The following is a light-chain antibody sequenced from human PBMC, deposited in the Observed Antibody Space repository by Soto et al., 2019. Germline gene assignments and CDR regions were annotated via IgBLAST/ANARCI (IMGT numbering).Light chain of an antibody. V-gene: IGKV3-15*01. J-gene: IGKJ1*01. CDR2: GAS. CDR1: QSVSNN. CDR3: QQYNNWPRT. Sequence: EIVLTQSPCTLSLSPGERATLSCRASQSVSNNYLAWYQQKPGQAPRLLIYGASTRATGIPARFSGSGSGTEFTLTINSLQSEDFAVYYCQQYNNWPRTFGQGTKVDIK.